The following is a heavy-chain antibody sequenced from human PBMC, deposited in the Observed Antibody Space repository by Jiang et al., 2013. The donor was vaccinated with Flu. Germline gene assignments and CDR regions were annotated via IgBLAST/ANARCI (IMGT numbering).Heavy chain of an antibody. J-gene: IGHJ4*02. V-gene: IGHV1-46*01. CDR2: INPSGGST. D-gene: IGHD3-22*01. CDR1: GYTFTSYY. Sequence: SGAEVKKPGASVKVSCKASGYTFTSYYMHWVRQAPGQGLEWMGIINPSGGSTSYAQKFQGRVTMTRDTSTSTVYMELSSLRSEDTAVYYCAKDHGRDSSGYIPLDYWGQGTLVTVSS. CDR3: AKDHGRDSSGYIPLDY.